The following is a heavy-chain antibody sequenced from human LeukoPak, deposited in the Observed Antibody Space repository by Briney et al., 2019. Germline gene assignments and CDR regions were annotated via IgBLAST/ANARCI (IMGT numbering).Heavy chain of an antibody. CDR2: IYYSGST. CDR3: ARGKYQLRYYFDY. V-gene: IGHV4-59*01. J-gene: IGHJ4*02. CDR1: GGSISSYY. Sequence: PSETLSLTCTVSGGSISSYYWSWIRQPPGKGLEWIGYIYYSGSTNYNPSLKSRVTISVDTSKNQFSLKLSSVTAADTVVYYCARGKYQLRYYFDYWGQGTLVTVSS. D-gene: IGHD2-2*01.